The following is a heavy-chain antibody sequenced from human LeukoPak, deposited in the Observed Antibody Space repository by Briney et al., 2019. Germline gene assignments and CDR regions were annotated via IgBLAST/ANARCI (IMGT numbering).Heavy chain of an antibody. CDR2: IIVGSGAT. CDR3: AADLSNPRMGASYLDS. Sequence: SVKVSCKASGFTSTNFAVQWVRQARGQRLEWIGWIIVGSGATKRAQDFQERVTITRDLSTSTLYMELRSLTSEDTAVYYCAADLSNPRMGASYLDSWGQGTLVTVSS. V-gene: IGHV1-58*01. CDR1: GFTSTNFA. D-gene: IGHD3-16*01. J-gene: IGHJ4*02.